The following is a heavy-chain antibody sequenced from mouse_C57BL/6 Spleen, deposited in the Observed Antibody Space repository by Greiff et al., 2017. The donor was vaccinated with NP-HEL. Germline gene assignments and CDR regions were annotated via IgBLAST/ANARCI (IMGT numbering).Heavy chain of an antibody. D-gene: IGHD3-2*02. Sequence: QVQLMESGAELVRPGTSVKLSCKASGFTFTNYWIGWAQQRPGHGLEWIGDIYPGGGYTNYNEKVKGKATLTADKSSSTAYMQFSSLTSEDSAIYYCARSGGELRLPCDIDYWGKGTTVTVSS. CDR1: GFTFTNYW. CDR3: ARSGGELRLPCDIDY. CDR2: IYPGGGYT. J-gene: IGHJ4*01. V-gene: IGHV1-63*01.